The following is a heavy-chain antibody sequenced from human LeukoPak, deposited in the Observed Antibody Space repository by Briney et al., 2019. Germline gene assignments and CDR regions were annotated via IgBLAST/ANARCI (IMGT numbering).Heavy chain of an antibody. V-gene: IGHV4-59*01. CDR2: IYYSGST. CDR1: GGSISSYY. Sequence: SETLSLTCSVSGGSISSYYWTWIRQPPGKGLEWIGYIYYSGSTNYNPSLKSRVTISVDTSKNEFSLRLTSVTAADTAVYYCAREANYYGSGSYFEGTFDYWGQGSLVTVSS. J-gene: IGHJ4*02. CDR3: AREANYYGSGSYFEGTFDY. D-gene: IGHD3-10*01.